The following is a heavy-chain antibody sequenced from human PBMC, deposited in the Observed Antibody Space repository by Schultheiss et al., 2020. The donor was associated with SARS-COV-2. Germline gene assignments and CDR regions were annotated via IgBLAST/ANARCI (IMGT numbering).Heavy chain of an antibody. Sequence: SETLSLTCTVSGGSISSYYWSWIRQPPGKGLEWIGYIYYSGSTNYNPSLKSRVTISVDTSKNQFSLKLSSVTAADTAVYYCARVRRQWLVHDYWGQGTLVTVSS. CDR2: IYYSGST. V-gene: IGHV4-59*12. CDR3: ARVRRQWLVHDY. CDR1: GGSISSYY. J-gene: IGHJ4*02. D-gene: IGHD6-19*01.